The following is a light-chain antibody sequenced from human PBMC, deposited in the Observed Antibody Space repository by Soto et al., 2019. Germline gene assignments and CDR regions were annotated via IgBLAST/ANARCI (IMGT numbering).Light chain of an antibody. CDR3: CSCSRSSTLYV. Sequence: QSALTQPASVSGSPGQSITISCTGASGDVGGHDYVSWYQQHPGKAPKLMIYDVSNRPSGVSNRFSGSKSGNTASLTISGLQAEDEADYYCCSCSRSSTLYVFGTGTKLTVL. V-gene: IGLV2-14*01. CDR1: SGDVGGHDY. CDR2: DVS. J-gene: IGLJ1*01.